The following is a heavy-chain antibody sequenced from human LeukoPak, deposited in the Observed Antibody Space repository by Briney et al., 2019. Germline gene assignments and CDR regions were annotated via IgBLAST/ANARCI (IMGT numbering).Heavy chain of an antibody. CDR1: GFTFRSYG. V-gene: IGHV3-23*01. D-gene: IGHD1-26*01. Sequence: GGPVRLSCAASGFTFRSYGMLGVRQAPGKGLEWVSAISGSGGRTQYAHPVRGRFNISRDNSKNTLHLQVNSLRAEDTAVYYCAIRVGASWDLWHYYFDYWGQGTLVTVSS. CDR3: AIRVGASWDLWHYYFDY. J-gene: IGHJ4*02. CDR2: ISGSGGRT.